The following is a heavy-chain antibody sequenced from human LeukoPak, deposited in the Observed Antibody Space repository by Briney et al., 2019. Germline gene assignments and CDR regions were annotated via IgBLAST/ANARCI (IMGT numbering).Heavy chain of an antibody. V-gene: IGHV3-48*03. D-gene: IGHD1-26*01. Sequence: GGSLRLSCAASGFTFSSYEMNWVRQAPGKGLEWVSYISSSGSTIYYADSVKGRFTISRDNAKNSVYLQMNSLRAEDTAVYYCARVASGSYPQVDFDYWGQGTLVTVSS. CDR3: ARVASGSYPQVDFDY. CDR1: GFTFSSYE. J-gene: IGHJ4*02. CDR2: ISSSGSTI.